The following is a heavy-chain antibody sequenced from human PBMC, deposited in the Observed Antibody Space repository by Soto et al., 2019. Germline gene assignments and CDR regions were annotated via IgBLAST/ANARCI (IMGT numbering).Heavy chain of an antibody. Sequence: EVQLVESGGGLVQPGGSLRLSCAASGFTFSTYWMSWVRQTPGKGLEWVANINEDGSERYYVDSVKGRFTISRDNAKNSLYLQMNSLRGEDTAVYYCAGVWVLDYWGQGTLVTVSS. CDR1: GFTFSTYW. V-gene: IGHV3-7*05. CDR3: AGVWVLDY. D-gene: IGHD1-26*01. J-gene: IGHJ4*02. CDR2: INEDGSER.